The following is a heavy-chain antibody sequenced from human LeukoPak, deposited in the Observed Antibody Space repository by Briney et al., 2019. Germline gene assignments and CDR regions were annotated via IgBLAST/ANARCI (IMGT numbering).Heavy chain of an antibody. V-gene: IGHV3-21*01. CDR3: ARDRLPRGYSGYDTDY. Sequence: TGGSLRLSCATSGFTFSSYSMNWVRQAPGKGLEWVSSISSSSSYIYYADSVKGRFTISRDNAKNSLYLQMNSLRAEDTAVYYCARDRLPRGYSGYDTDYWGQGTLVTVSS. CDR2: ISSSSSYI. CDR1: GFTFSSYS. D-gene: IGHD5-12*01. J-gene: IGHJ4*02.